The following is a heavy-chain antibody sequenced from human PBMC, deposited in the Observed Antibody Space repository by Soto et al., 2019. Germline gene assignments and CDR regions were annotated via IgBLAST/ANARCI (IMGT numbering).Heavy chain of an antibody. Sequence: ASVKVSCKVSGYTLTELSMHWVRQAPGKGLEWMGGFDPEDGETIYAQKFQGRVTMTEDTSTDTAYMELGSLRSEDTAVYYCARGRSYDFWSGYYPPLVDYWGQGTLVTVSS. V-gene: IGHV1-24*01. D-gene: IGHD3-3*01. J-gene: IGHJ4*02. CDR1: GYTLTELS. CDR2: FDPEDGET. CDR3: ARGRSYDFWSGYYPPLVDY.